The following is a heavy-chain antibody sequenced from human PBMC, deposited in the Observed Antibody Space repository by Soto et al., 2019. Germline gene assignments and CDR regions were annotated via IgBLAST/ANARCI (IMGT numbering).Heavy chain of an antibody. CDR3: VMVDNYVTPTPQDV. CDR2: ISPYTGNT. Sequence: QVQLVQSGDEVKKPGASVKVSCKASGYIFVNYAIAGVRQAPGQGLEWMGWISPYTGNTHSATKVQGRLTMTTDTSTSTAYMYLGSLTSDDTAVYYCVMVDNYVTPTPQDVWGQGTTVTVS. J-gene: IGHJ6*02. CDR1: GYIFVNYA. V-gene: IGHV1-18*01. D-gene: IGHD3-16*01.